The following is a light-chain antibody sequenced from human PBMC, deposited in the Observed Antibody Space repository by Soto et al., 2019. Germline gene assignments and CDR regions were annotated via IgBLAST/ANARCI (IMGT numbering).Light chain of an antibody. CDR3: QHPGT. V-gene: IGKV1-39*01. J-gene: IGKJ1*01. Sequence: DIQMTQSPSSLSASVGDRVTITCRASQSISSYLSWYQQKPGKAPKLLINVASTLQSGVPSRFSGSGSGTDFTLAISSLQPEDFATYYCQHPGTFGQGTRV. CDR1: QSISSY. CDR2: VAS.